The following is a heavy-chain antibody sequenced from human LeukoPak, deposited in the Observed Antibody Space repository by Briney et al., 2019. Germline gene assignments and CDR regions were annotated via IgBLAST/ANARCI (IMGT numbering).Heavy chain of an antibody. D-gene: IGHD3-10*01. V-gene: IGHV4-31*03. CDR3: ARGGNRFGGFYFDY. CDR1: ADSLSSGGRY. J-gene: IGHJ4*02. Sequence: SETLSLTCTVSADSLSSGGRYWAWIRQFPGKGLESIGFIHHSGRSRHNPSLKDRVAISVDTSRKQFALKLSSVTAADTAMYYCARGGNRFGGFYFDYWGQGIQVIVSS. CDR2: IHHSGRS.